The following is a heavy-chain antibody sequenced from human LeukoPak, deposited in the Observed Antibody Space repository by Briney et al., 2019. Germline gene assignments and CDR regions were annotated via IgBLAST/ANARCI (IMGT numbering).Heavy chain of an antibody. J-gene: IGHJ4*02. V-gene: IGHV4-28*01. Sequence: SDTLSLTCAVSGYSISSSNWWGWIRRPPGKGLEWIGYIYYSGSTYYNPSLKSRVTMSVDTSKNQFSLKLSSVTAVDTAVYYCARNKGSSWIDYWGQGTLVTVSS. CDR1: GYSISSSNW. CDR2: IYYSGST. CDR3: ARNKGSSWIDY. D-gene: IGHD6-13*01.